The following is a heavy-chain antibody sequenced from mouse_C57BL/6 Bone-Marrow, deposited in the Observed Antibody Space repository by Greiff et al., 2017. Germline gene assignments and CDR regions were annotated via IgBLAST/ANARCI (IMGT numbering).Heavy chain of an antibody. V-gene: IGHV1-81*01. CDR2: IYPRSGNT. D-gene: IGHD1-1*01. CDR3: ALYYGSSFYWYFDV. Sequence: QVQLQQSGAELARPGASVTLSCKASGYTFTSYGISWVKQRTGQGLEWIGEIYPRSGNTSYNEKFKGKATLTADKSSSTAYMELRSLTSEDSAVYFCALYYGSSFYWYFDVWGTGTTVTVSS. J-gene: IGHJ1*03. CDR1: GYTFTSYG.